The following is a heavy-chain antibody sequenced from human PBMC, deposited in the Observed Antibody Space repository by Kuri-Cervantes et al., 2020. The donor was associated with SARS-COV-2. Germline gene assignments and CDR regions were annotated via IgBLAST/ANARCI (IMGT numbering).Heavy chain of an antibody. CDR2: ISAYNGNT. D-gene: IGHD3-22*01. CDR1: GYTFTSYG. CDR3: ARDPMWSRYYYDSSGSYYFDY. J-gene: IGHJ4*02. Sequence: ASVKVSCKASGYTFTSYGISWVRQAPGQGLEWMGWISAYNGNTNYAQKLQGRVTMTTDTSTSTAYMELRSLRSDDTAAYYCARDPMWSRYYYDSSGSYYFDYWGQGTLVTVSS. V-gene: IGHV1-18*01.